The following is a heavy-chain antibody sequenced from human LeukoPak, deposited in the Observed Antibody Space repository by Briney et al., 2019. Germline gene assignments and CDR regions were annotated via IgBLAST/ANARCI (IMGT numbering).Heavy chain of an antibody. Sequence: GASVKVSCKASGGTFSSYAISWVRQAPGQGLEWMGGIIPIFGTANYAQKFQGRVTITADESTSTAYMELSSLRSADTAVYYCARMGGDYYDSSGYYYYYYYMDVWGKGTTVTISS. CDR3: ARMGGDYYDSSGYYYYYYYMDV. CDR2: IIPIFGTA. D-gene: IGHD3-22*01. CDR1: GGTFSSYA. V-gene: IGHV1-69*13. J-gene: IGHJ6*03.